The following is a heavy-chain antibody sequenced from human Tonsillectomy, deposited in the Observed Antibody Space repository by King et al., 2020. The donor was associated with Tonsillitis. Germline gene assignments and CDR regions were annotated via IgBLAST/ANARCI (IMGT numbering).Heavy chain of an antibody. Sequence: QLVQSGAEVKKPGASVKVSCKASGYTFTSYYMHWVRQAPGQGLEWMGIINPSGGSTSYAQKFQGRVTMTRDTSTSTVYMELSSLRSEDTAVYYCARDGGGGGDSGLIFFDYWGQGPLVTVSS. J-gene: IGHJ4*02. CDR1: GYTFTSYY. CDR3: ARDGGGGGDSGLIFFDY. D-gene: IGHD3-16*01. CDR2: INPSGGST. V-gene: IGHV1-46*01.